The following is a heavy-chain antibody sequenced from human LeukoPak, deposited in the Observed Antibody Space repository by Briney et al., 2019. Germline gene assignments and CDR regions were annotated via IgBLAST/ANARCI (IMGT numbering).Heavy chain of an antibody. D-gene: IGHD2-8*01. V-gene: IGHV3-23*01. CDR3: AKDTSIGRYCANGVCSPFDY. CDR2: ISDTGATT. CDR1: GFTLSSYA. J-gene: IGHJ4*02. Sequence: GGSLRLSCAGSGFTLSSYAMSWVRQAPGKGLEWVSAISDTGATTYDADSVKGRFTISRDNSRSTLYLQMNSLRAEDTALYYCAKDTSIGRYCANGVCSPFDYWGKGTLVTVSS.